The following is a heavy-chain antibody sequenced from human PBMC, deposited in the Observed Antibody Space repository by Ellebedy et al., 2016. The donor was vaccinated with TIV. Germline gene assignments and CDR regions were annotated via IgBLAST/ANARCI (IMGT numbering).Heavy chain of an antibody. CDR3: ARTVVAANNWFDP. CDR1: GGSISGYY. CDR2: MYFSGSS. Sequence: MPSETLSLTCTVSGGSISGYYWNWIRQPPGKGLEWIGYMYFSGSSNYNPSLKSRVTMSVDTSKNQLSLKLSSVTAADTAVYYCARTVVAANNWFDPWGQGTLVTVSS. V-gene: IGHV4-59*12. J-gene: IGHJ5*02. D-gene: IGHD2-15*01.